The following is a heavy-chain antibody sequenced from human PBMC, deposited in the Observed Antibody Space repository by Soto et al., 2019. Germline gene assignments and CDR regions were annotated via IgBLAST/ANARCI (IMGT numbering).Heavy chain of an antibody. J-gene: IGHJ4*02. Sequence: PSETLSLTCTVSGASISSYHWSWIRQTPGKGLEWIGYIYYSGSANYNPSLKSRVTFSVDTSKNQFSLKLSSVTAADTAVYYCARRGYSYGYKYYFDYWGQGTLVTVSS. CDR2: IYYSGSA. CDR1: GASISSYH. D-gene: IGHD5-18*01. V-gene: IGHV4-59*08. CDR3: ARRGYSYGYKYYFDY.